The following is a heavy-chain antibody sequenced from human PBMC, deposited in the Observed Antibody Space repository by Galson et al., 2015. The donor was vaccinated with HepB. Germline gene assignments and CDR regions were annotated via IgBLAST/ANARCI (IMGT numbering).Heavy chain of an antibody. Sequence: SVKVSCKASGYTFSNYGVTWVRQVPGQGLEWMGWISDKEGKTNYAQKFQDRVVMTTDTSTRTAFLELRSPRSDDTAVYYCAREHMPGPWGDYWGQGTPVAVSS. CDR1: GYTFSNYG. V-gene: IGHV1-18*01. CDR2: ISDKEGKT. J-gene: IGHJ4*02. D-gene: IGHD7-27*01. CDR3: AREHMPGPWGDY.